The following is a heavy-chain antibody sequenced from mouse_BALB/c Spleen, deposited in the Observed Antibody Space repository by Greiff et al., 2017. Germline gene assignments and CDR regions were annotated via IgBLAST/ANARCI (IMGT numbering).Heavy chain of an antibody. CDR2: IWGDGSR. J-gene: IGHJ2*01. D-gene: IGHD2-1*01. Sequence: QVQLKQSGPGLVEPSQSLSITCTVSGFSLTGYGVNWVRQPPGKGLEWLGMIWGDGSRNYNSALKSRLSISKDNSKSKVFLKMNSLKTDDSARYYCARDRYGNLDYWGQGTTLTVSS. CDR1: GFSLTGYG. CDR3: ARDRYGNLDY. V-gene: IGHV2-6-7*01.